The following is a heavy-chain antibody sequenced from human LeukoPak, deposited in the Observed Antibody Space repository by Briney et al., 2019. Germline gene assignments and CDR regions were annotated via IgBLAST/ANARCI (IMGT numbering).Heavy chain of an antibody. CDR1: GGSISTSSYY. CDR3: ARVAYGSGSSRYYYYYYMDV. J-gene: IGHJ6*03. CDR2: IYYSGST. D-gene: IGHD3-10*01. Sequence: SETLSLTCTVSGGSISTSSYYWGWIRQPPGKGLECIGNIYYSGSTYYNPSLKSRVTISVDTSKNQFSLKLSSVTAADTAVYYCARVAYGSGSSRYYYYYYMDVWGKGTTVTISS. V-gene: IGHV4-39*01.